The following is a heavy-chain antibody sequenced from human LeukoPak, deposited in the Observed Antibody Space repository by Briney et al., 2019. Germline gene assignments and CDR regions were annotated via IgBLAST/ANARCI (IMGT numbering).Heavy chain of an antibody. Sequence: GGSLRLSCAASGFTFSSYPMHWVRQAPGKGLEWVAVISYDGSEKHYADSVKGRFTISRDNSKNTLYLQMNSLRAEDTAVYYCAREGSSGYYPYWGQGILVTVSS. V-gene: IGHV3-30-3*01. CDR3: AREGSSGYYPY. CDR2: ISYDGSEK. J-gene: IGHJ4*02. D-gene: IGHD3-22*01. CDR1: GFTFSSYP.